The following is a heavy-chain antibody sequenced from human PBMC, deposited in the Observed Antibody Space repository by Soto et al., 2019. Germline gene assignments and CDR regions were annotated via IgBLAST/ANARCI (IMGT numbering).Heavy chain of an antibody. V-gene: IGHV3-53*01. J-gene: IGHJ6*02. Sequence: LRLSCAASGFTVSSNYMSWVRQAPGKGLEWVSVIYSGGSTYYADSVKGRFTISRDNSRNTLYLQMNSLRAEDMAVYYCAREGAYYYYGMDVWGQGTTVTVSS. CDR2: IYSGGST. CDR3: AREGAYYYYGMDV. CDR1: GFTVSSNY.